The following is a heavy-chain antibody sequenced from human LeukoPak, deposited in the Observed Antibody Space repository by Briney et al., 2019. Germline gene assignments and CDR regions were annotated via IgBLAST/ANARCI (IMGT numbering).Heavy chain of an antibody. J-gene: IGHJ4*02. Sequence: PSETLSLTCTVSGGSITTRSYYWGWIRQPPGKGLEWVGSMHHSGSSYYNPSLKSRVTTSVDTSKNQFSLKLSSVTAADTAVYYCARLFSSGIVGAYYYFDYWGQGTLVTVSS. CDR2: MHHSGSS. CDR1: GGSITTRSYY. D-gene: IGHD1-26*01. CDR3: ARLFSSGIVGAYYYFDY. V-gene: IGHV4-39*07.